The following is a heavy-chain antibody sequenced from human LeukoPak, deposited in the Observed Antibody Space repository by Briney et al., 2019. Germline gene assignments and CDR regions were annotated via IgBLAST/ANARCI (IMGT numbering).Heavy chain of an antibody. CDR3: ARDRSIAAPYYYYYMGV. D-gene: IGHD6-6*01. CDR1: GFTFSSYS. V-gene: IGHV3-21*01. CDR2: ISSSSSYI. J-gene: IGHJ6*03. Sequence: GGSLRLSCAASGFTFSSYSMNWVRQAPGKGLEWVSSISSSSSYIYYADSVKGRFTISRDNAKNSLYLQMNSLRAEDTAVYYCARDRSIAAPYYYYYMGVWGKGTTVTVSS.